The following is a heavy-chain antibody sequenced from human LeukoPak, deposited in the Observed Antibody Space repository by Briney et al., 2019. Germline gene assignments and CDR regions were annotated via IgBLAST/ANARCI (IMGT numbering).Heavy chain of an antibody. CDR1: GYNFNSYW. Sequence: GESLKISCTGSGYNFNSYWFGWVRPMPGKGLAWMVIIYPGDSDHRYSPAFQGQVTISAYKSISSAYRQWNSLKAWDTAMYYCARSVVVGANNDYWGQGTLVTVSS. D-gene: IGHD1-26*01. V-gene: IGHV5-51*03. CDR3: ARSVVVGANNDY. J-gene: IGHJ4*02. CDR2: IYPGDSDH.